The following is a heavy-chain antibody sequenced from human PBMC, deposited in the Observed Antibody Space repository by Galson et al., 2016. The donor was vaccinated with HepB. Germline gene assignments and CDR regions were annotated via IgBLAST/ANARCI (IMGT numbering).Heavy chain of an antibody. CDR2: ISSSGSYT. V-gene: IGHV3-11*06. Sequence: SLRLSCAASGFTFSDYYMSWIRQGPGKGLEWVSYISSSGSYTNYADSVKGRFTISRDNPKNSLYLQMNSLRVEDTAVYYCARVGWVYYYYGMDVWGQGTTVTVSS. D-gene: IGHD6-19*01. CDR1: GFTFSDYY. J-gene: IGHJ6*02. CDR3: ARVGWVYYYYGMDV.